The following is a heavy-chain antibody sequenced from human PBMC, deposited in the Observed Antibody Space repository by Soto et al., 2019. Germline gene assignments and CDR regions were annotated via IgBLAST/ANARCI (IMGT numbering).Heavy chain of an antibody. J-gene: IGHJ4*02. CDR1: GFTFSSYA. Sequence: GGSLRLSCAASGFTFSSYAMSWVRQAPGKGLEWVSAISGSGGSTYYADSVKGRFTISRDNSKNTLYLQMNSLRAEDTAVYYCAKDYGGVLMVYAFYFDYWGQGTLVTVSS. CDR3: AKDYGGVLMVYAFYFDY. D-gene: IGHD2-8*01. V-gene: IGHV3-23*01. CDR2: ISGSGGST.